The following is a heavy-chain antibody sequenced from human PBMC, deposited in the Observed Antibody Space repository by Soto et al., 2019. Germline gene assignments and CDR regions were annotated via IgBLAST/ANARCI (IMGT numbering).Heavy chain of an antibody. J-gene: IGHJ5*02. CDR1: IVSITSSNW. CDR2: ISHSGTV. V-gene: IGHV4-4*02. CDR3: APDSAGFYT. Sequence: SETLSLTCAVSIVSITSSNWWTWVRQPPGKCLEWLGKISHSGTVNYNATLRSRVTISVDKPKNQLSLKLMSVTAADTAVYYCAPDSAGFYTWGPGILVTVSA.